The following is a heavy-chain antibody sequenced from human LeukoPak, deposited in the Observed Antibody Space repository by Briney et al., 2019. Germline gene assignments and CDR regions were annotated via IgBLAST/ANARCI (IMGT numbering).Heavy chain of an antibody. D-gene: IGHD1-1*01. CDR2: INPHNGGT. CDR3: ARGLPRFTLNGNWFGP. J-gene: IGHJ5*02. V-gene: IGHV1-2*02. Sequence: ASVKVSCKASGYTFTGHYLHWIRQAPGQGLEWMGWINPHNGGTDYVQRFQGRVTMTRDTSISTAYLELSRLMFDDTTVYFCARGLPRFTLNGNWFGPWGQGTLATVSS. CDR1: GYTFTGHY.